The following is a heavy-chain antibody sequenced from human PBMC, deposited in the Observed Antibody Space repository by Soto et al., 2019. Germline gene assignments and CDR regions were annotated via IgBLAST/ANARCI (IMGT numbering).Heavy chain of an antibody. CDR3: ARDRMTTVTTSANYYYYGMDV. Sequence: EASVKLCCKASGGTFSSYAISWVRQAPGQGLDWMGGIIPIFGTANYAQKFQGRVTITADKSTSTAYMELSSLRSEDTAVYYCARDRMTTVTTSANYYYYGMDVWGQGTTVTVSS. CDR1: GGTFSSYA. D-gene: IGHD4-4*01. J-gene: IGHJ6*02. CDR2: IIPIFGTA. V-gene: IGHV1-69*06.